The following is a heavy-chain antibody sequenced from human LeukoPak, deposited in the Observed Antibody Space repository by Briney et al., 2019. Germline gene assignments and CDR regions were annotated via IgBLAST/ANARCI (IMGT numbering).Heavy chain of an antibody. CDR2: ISGSGGST. CDR1: GFTFSSYA. CDR3: AKNGRGYSSDYFDY. D-gene: IGHD5-18*01. Sequence: PGGSLRLSCAASGFTFSSYAMSWVRQAPGKGLEWVSAISGSGGSTYYADSVKGRFTISRDNSKNTLYLQMNTLRPEDTAVYSCAKNGRGYSSDYFDYWGQGTLVTVSP. V-gene: IGHV3-23*01. J-gene: IGHJ4*02.